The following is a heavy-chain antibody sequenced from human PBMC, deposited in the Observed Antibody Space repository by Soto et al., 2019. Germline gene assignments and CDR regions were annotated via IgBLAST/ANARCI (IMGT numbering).Heavy chain of an antibody. Sequence: VGTLRLSCAASGFTFNIYGMHWVRQAPDKGLEWVALISYDGSNQYYADSVKGRFTISRDNSKNTLFLQMNSLRADDTAVYYCAKDQASGQGSFDSWGQGTLVTVSS. J-gene: IGHJ4*02. CDR2: ISYDGSNQ. CDR1: GFTFNIYG. CDR3: AKDQASGQGSFDS. V-gene: IGHV3-30*18.